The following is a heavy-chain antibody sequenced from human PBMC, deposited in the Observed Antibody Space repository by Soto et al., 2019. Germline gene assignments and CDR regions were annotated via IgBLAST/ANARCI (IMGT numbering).Heavy chain of an antibody. J-gene: IGHJ6*02. Sequence: GASVKVSCKASGYTFTSYYMHWVRQAPGPGLEWMGIINPSGGSTSYAQKFQGRVTMTRDTSTSTVYMELSSLRSEDTAVYYCARELRFLEWLPDPLYYYGMDVWGQGTTVTVSS. V-gene: IGHV1-46*01. D-gene: IGHD3-3*01. CDR2: INPSGGST. CDR1: GYTFTSYY. CDR3: ARELRFLEWLPDPLYYYGMDV.